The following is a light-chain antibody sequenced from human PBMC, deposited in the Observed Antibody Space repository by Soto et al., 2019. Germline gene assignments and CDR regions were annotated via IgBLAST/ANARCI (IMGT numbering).Light chain of an antibody. CDR1: QSISSW. CDR2: KAS. Sequence: DIQMTQSPSTLSVSVGDRVTITCRASQSISSWLAWYQQKPGKAPKLLIYKASSLESGVPSRFSGSGSGTEFNLTIRSLQPDDFATYYCQQYNSYWTFGQGTKVEIK. J-gene: IGKJ1*01. CDR3: QQYNSYWT. V-gene: IGKV1-5*03.